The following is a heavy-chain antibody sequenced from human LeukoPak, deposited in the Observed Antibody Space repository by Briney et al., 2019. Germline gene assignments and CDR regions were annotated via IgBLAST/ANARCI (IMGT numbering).Heavy chain of an antibody. CDR2: INPNSGGT. V-gene: IGHV1-2*02. CDR3: ARDRTVTVYYYYYMDV. D-gene: IGHD4-17*01. CDR1: GYTFTGYY. Sequence: ASVKVSCKASGYTFTGYYMHLVRQAPGQGLEWMGWINPNSGGTNYAQKFQGRVTMTRDTSISTAYMELSRLRSDDTAVYYCARDRTVTVYYYYYMDVWGKGTTVTVSS. J-gene: IGHJ6*03.